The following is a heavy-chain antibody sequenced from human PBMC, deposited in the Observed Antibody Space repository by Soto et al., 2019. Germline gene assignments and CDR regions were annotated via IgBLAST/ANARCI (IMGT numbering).Heavy chain of an antibody. Sequence: LSLTCTVSGGSISSGGYYWSWIRQHPGKGLEWIGYIYYSGSTYYNPSLKSRVTISVDTSKNQFSLKLSSVTAADTAAYYCATGRSYHYASSGYYYEYFQNWGQGTLVTVSS. D-gene: IGHD3-22*01. V-gene: IGHV4-31*03. CDR3: ATGRSYHYASSGYYYEYFQN. CDR1: GGSISSGGYY. J-gene: IGHJ1*01. CDR2: IYYSGST.